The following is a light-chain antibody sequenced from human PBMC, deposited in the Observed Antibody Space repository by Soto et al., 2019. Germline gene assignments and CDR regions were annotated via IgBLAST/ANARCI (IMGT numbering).Light chain of an antibody. CDR3: SSYTARSTRV. V-gene: IGLV2-14*01. Sequence: QSVLTQPASVSGSPGQSITISCTGTSSDVGGYNYVSWYQQHPGTSPKLMIYEVSNRPSGVSNRFSGSQSGNTASLIISGLQAEDEGDYYCSSYTARSTRVFGGGTKLTVL. CDR1: SSDVGGYNY. CDR2: EVS. J-gene: IGLJ3*02.